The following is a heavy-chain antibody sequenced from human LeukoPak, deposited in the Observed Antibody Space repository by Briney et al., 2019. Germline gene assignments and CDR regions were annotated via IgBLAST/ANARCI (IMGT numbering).Heavy chain of an antibody. CDR1: GFTFDDYT. CDR2: ISWDEST. D-gene: IGHD5-12*01. Sequence: GGSLRLSCAASGFTFDDYTMYWVRQAPGKGLEWVSLISWDESTYYADSVKGRFTISRDNSKKSLYLQMTSLRTEDTALYYCAKGRIVATIGGLDYWGQGTLVTVSS. J-gene: IGHJ4*02. V-gene: IGHV3-43*01. CDR3: AKGRIVATIGGLDY.